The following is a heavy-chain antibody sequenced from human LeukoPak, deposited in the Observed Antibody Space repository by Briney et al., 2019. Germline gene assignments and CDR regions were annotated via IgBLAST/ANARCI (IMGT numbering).Heavy chain of an antibody. V-gene: IGHV3-53*01. CDR2: IYSGGST. D-gene: IGHD3-22*01. CDR1: GFTVSRNY. J-gene: IGHJ4*02. Sequence: PGGSLRLSCAASGFTVSRNYMTWVRQAPGKGLEWVSVIYSGGSTYYADSVKGRFTISRDNSKDTLYLQMNSLRAEDTAVYYCAGTIVGKWAIDYWGQGTLVTVSS. CDR3: AGTIVGKWAIDY.